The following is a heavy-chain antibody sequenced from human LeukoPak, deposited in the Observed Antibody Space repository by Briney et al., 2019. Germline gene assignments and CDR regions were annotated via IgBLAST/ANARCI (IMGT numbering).Heavy chain of an antibody. D-gene: IGHD5-18*01. CDR2: IYHSGST. CDR3: ARVDSSLFC. CDR1: GYSISSGYY. Sequence: PSETLSLTCTVSGYSISSGYYWGWIRQPPGKGLEWIGSIYHSGSTYYNPSLKSRVTISVDTSKNQFSLKLSSVTAADTAVYYCARVDSSLFCWGQTTLVTVSS. J-gene: IGHJ4*02. V-gene: IGHV4-38-2*02.